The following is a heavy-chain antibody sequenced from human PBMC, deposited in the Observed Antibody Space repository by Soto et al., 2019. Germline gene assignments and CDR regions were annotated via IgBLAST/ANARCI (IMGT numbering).Heavy chain of an antibody. D-gene: IGHD3-3*02. CDR2: ISSSSSYI. CDR1: GFTFSSYS. Sequence: EVQLVESGGGLVKPGGSLRLSCAASGFTFSSYSMNWVRQAPGKGLEWVSSISSSSSYIYYADSVKGRYTISRDHSKNSLYLQMNSLRAEDTAVYYCPRPFPPGLYAFDIWGQGTMVTVSS. J-gene: IGHJ3*02. CDR3: PRPFPPGLYAFDI. V-gene: IGHV3-21*01.